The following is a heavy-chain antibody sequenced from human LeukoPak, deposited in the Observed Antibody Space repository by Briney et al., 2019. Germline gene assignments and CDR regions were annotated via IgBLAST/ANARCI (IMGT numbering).Heavy chain of an antibody. CDR2: ISSRGDSI. V-gene: IGHV3-48*04. CDR1: GFTFSSYS. Sequence: QSGGSLRLSCAASGFTFSSYSMNWVRQAPGKGLEWISYISSRGDSIQYADSVKGRFTMSRDNAKNSVHLQMSSLRAEDTAVYYCARADSSWYWGWFDPWGQGILVTVSS. J-gene: IGHJ5*02. D-gene: IGHD6-13*01. CDR3: ARADSSWYWGWFDP.